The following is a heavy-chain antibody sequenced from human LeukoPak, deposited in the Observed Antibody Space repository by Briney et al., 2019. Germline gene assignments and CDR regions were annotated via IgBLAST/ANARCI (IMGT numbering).Heavy chain of an antibody. D-gene: IGHD2-15*01. J-gene: IGHJ3*02. CDR2: LFYSGST. CDR1: GGSISSSSYY. CDR3: ARHCCSGPAKRVFDI. V-gene: IGHV4-39*01. Sequence: PSETLSLTCTVSGGSISSSSYYWGWIRQPPGKGLEWIVSLFYSGSTYYDPSLKSRVTISVDTSKNQFSLRLGSVTAADTAVYHCARHCCSGPAKRVFDIWGQGTMVTVSS.